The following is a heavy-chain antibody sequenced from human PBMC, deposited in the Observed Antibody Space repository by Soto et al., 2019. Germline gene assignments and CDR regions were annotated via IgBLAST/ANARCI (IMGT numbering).Heavy chain of an antibody. D-gene: IGHD1-1*01. CDR2: INPNNGAT. CDR1: RYIFTAYF. V-gene: IGHV1-2*02. CDR3: ASHDPGAPFDP. Sequence: QVQLVQSGAEVKKPGASVKVSCKAPRYIFTAYFMHWVRQAPGQGLEWMGWINPNNGATHYGLSFQGRVTMTRDTSISTAYMELSSLSSDETAVYDCASHDPGAPFDPWGQGPLVIVSS. J-gene: IGHJ5*02.